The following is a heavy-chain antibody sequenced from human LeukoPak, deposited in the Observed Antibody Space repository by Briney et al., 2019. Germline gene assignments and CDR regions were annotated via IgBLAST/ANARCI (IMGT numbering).Heavy chain of an antibody. J-gene: IGHJ4*02. Sequence: PSVTLSLTCTVSGGSISSYYWSWIRQPPGKGLEWIGYIYYSGSTNYNPSLKSRVTISVDTSKNQFSLKLSSVTAADTAVYYCAREQGYSYGYFDYWGQGTLVTVSS. CDR3: AREQGYSYGYFDY. D-gene: IGHD5-18*01. CDR2: IYYSGST. CDR1: GGSISSYY. V-gene: IGHV4-59*01.